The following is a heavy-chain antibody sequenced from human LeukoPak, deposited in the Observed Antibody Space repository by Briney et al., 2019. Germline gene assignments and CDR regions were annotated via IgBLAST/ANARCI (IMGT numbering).Heavy chain of an antibody. J-gene: IGHJ3*02. CDR3: ATAEYYDSSGSIDAFDI. CDR1: GYTLTELS. D-gene: IGHD3-22*01. V-gene: IGHV1-24*01. Sequence: ASVKVSCKVSGYTLTELSMHWVRQAPGKGLEWMGGFDPEDGETIYAQKFQGRVTMTEATSTDTAYMELSSLRSEDTAVYYCATAEYYDSSGSIDAFDIWGQGTMVTVSS. CDR2: FDPEDGET.